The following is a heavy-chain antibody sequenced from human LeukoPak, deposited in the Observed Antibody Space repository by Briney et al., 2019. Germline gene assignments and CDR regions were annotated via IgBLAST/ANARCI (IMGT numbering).Heavy chain of an antibody. Sequence: GGSLRLSCAASGFTFDDYTMHWVRQVPGRGLEWVSPITRDGGSSFYADSVKGRFTISRDNNKNSLSLQMNSLRTEDTALYYCATERQQYFDYWGQGTLVTVSS. CDR3: ATERQQYFDY. V-gene: IGHV3-43*01. J-gene: IGHJ4*02. D-gene: IGHD1-1*01. CDR2: ITRDGGSS. CDR1: GFTFDDYT.